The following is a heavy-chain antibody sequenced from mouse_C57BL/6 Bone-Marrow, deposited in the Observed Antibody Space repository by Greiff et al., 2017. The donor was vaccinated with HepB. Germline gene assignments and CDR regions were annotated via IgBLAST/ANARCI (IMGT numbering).Heavy chain of an antibody. J-gene: IGHJ4*01. V-gene: IGHV14-3*01. CDR1: GFNIKNTY. CDR3: ARRLYYSNSYYAMDY. Sequence: EVQGVESVAELVRPGASVKLSCTASGFNIKNTYMHWVKQRPEQGLEWIGRIDPANGNTKYAPKFQGKATITADTSSNTAYLQLSSLTSEDTAIYYCARRLYYSNSYYAMDYWGQGTSVTVSS. D-gene: IGHD2-5*01. CDR2: IDPANGNT.